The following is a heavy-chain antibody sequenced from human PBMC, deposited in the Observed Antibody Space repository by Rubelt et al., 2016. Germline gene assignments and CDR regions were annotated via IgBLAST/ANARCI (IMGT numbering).Heavy chain of an antibody. Sequence: QVHLQESGPGLVKPSATLSLTCTVSGGPLSSDSYDWDWIRQPPGMGLEWIGGINHRGGTNSNPSLKSPLNISVDTSKNQFSLRLTSVTAADTAVYYWARGPTWSVYPDYWGQGTLVTISS. CDR3: ARGPTWSVYPDY. D-gene: IGHD3-3*01. CDR1: GGPLSSDSYD. CDR2: INHRGGT. J-gene: IGHJ4*02. V-gene: IGHV4-39*07.